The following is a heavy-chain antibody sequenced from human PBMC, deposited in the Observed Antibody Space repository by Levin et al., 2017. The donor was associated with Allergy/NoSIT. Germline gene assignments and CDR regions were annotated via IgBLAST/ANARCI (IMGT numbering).Heavy chain of an antibody. Sequence: PGGSLRLSCAASGFTFSSYAMTWVRQAPGKGLEWVSGTSGSGASTYYADSVKGRFTMYRDNSKITLYLQINGLRAEDTAVYYCAKAVPAALDYYYGMDVWGQGTTVTVSS. J-gene: IGHJ6*02. CDR3: AKAVPAALDYYYGMDV. D-gene: IGHD2-2*01. CDR1: GFTFSSYA. CDR2: TSGSGAST. V-gene: IGHV3-23*01.